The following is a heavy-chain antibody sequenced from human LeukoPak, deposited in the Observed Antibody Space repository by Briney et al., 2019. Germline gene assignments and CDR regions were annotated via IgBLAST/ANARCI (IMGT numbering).Heavy chain of an antibody. CDR1: GFTFSSYG. D-gene: IGHD3-22*01. Sequence: GGSLRLSCAASGFTFSSYGMHWVRQAPGKGLEWVAFIRYDGSNKYYADSVKGRFTISRDNSKNTLYLQMNSLRAEDTAVYYCAKGFRGWYYYDSSGYYVFDYWGQGTLVTVSS. J-gene: IGHJ4*02. CDR3: AKGFRGWYYYDSSGYYVFDY. V-gene: IGHV3-30*02. CDR2: IRYDGSNK.